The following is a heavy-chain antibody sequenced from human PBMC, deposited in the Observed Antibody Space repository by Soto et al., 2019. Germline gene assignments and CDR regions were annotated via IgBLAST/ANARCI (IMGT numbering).Heavy chain of an antibody. D-gene: IGHD3-22*01. CDR2: ISGSGGST. Sequence: GGSLRLSCVASGFTFSSYAMSWVRRAPGKGLEWVSAISGSGGSTYYADSVKGRFTISRDNSKNTLYLQMNSLRAEDTAVYYCAKDRATMIVVVITAFDIWGQGTMVTVAS. V-gene: IGHV3-23*01. CDR1: GFTFSSYA. CDR3: AKDRATMIVVVITAFDI. J-gene: IGHJ3*02.